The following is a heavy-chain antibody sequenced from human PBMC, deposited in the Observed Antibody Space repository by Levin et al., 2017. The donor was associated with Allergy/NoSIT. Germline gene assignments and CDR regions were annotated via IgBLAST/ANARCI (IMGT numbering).Heavy chain of an antibody. D-gene: IGHD6-6*01. Sequence: GGSLRLSCAASGFTFSSYAMSWVRQAPGKGLEWVSAISGSGGSTYYADSVKGRFTISRDNSKNTLYLQMNSLRAEDTAVYYCAKDWGSSSPIKNYDGMDDWGQGTTVTVSS. V-gene: IGHV3-23*01. CDR2: ISGSGGST. CDR3: AKDWGSSSPIKNYDGMDD. J-gene: IGHJ6*02. CDR1: GFTFSSYA.